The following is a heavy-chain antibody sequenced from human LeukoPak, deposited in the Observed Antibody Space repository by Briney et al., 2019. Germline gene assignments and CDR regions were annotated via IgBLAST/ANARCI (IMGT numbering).Heavy chain of an antibody. CDR1: GYSFSGYY. J-gene: IGHJ4*02. CDR3: ARGPHCDPHFDY. Sequence: ASVKVSCKASGYSFSGYYMHWVRQAPGQGLEWMGWINPNSGGTNYAQKFQGRVTMTRDTSISTAYMELSRLRSDDTAVYYCARGPHCDPHFDYWGQGTLVTVSS. D-gene: IGHD2-21*02. CDR2: INPNSGGT. V-gene: IGHV1-2*02.